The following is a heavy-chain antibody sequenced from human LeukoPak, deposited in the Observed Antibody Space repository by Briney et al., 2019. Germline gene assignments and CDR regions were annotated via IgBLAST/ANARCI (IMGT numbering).Heavy chain of an antibody. J-gene: IGHJ4*02. CDR2: INPNNGGT. V-gene: IGHV1-2*06. Sequence: ASVKVSCKASGYTFTGYYMHWVRQAPGQGLEWMGRINPNNGGTNYAQKFQGRVTMTGDTSIRTAYMELSSLRSDDTAVYYCTRESGSYHGNDYWGQGTLVTVSS. CDR1: GYTFTGYY. CDR3: TRESGSYHGNDY. D-gene: IGHD1-26*01.